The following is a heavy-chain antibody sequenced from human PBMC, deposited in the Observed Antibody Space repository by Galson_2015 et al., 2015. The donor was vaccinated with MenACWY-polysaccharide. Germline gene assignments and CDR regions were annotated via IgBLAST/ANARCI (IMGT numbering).Heavy chain of an antibody. CDR3: ARQLDYSSSSGLWYFDF. V-gene: IGHV3-30-3*01. CDR2: ISYDGSNK. CDR1: GFSFRRHA. D-gene: IGHD6-6*01. Sequence: RLSCAASGFSFRRHAMHWVRQTPGKGLEWVAVISYDGSNKYYADSVKGRFTISRDNSKNTLSVQMNSLRPEDTAVYYCARQLDYSSSSGLWYFDFWGQGTLVTVSS. J-gene: IGHJ4*02.